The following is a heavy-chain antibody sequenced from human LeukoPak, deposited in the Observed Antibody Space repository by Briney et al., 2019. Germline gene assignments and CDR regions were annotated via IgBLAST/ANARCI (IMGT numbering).Heavy chain of an antibody. CDR3: ARGSGWFYFDY. D-gene: IGHD6-19*01. CDR1: GFTVSSNY. Sequence: GGSLRLSCAASGFTVSSNYMSWVRQAPGKGLEWVSVIYSGGSTYYADSVKGRLTISRDNSKNTLYLQMNSLRAEDTAVYYCARGSGWFYFDYWGQGTLVTVSS. V-gene: IGHV3-66*01. CDR2: IYSGGST. J-gene: IGHJ4*02.